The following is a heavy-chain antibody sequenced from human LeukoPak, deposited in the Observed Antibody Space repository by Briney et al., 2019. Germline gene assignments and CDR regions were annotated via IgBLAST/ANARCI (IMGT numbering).Heavy chain of an antibody. J-gene: IGHJ4*02. CDR3: SSGTIATSGKPY. V-gene: IGHV4-39*07. CDR2: IYYSGTT. Sequence: SETLSLTCTVSGGSISTSSYYWGWIRQPPGKGLEWIGNIYYSGTTDYSPSLKSQVTISVDTSKKQISLKLTSVTVADTAVYYCSSGTIATSGKPYWGQGTLVTVSS. CDR1: GGSISTSSYY. D-gene: IGHD4-23*01.